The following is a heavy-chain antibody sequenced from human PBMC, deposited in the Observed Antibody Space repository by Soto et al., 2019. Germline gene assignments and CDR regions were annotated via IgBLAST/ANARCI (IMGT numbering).Heavy chain of an antibody. V-gene: IGHV4-31*03. D-gene: IGHD3-10*01. CDR1: GGTSISGGYC. CDR2: IYYSGST. Sequence: THPLTSTVSGGTSISGGYCWSWIRKHPGKGLEWIGYIYYSGSTYYNPSLKSRVTISVDTSKNQFSLKLSSVTAADTAVYYCARGVTLVRGVIHTPYFDYWGQGALVNVSS. J-gene: IGHJ4*02. CDR3: ARGVTLVRGVIHTPYFDY.